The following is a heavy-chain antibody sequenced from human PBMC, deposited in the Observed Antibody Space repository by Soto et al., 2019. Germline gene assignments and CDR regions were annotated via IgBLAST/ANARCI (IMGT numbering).Heavy chain of an antibody. CDR1: GGSISSYY. CDR3: ASCRGGSSSWALGYYFDY. CDR2: IYYSGST. J-gene: IGHJ4*02. Sequence: ASETPSLTFTVSGGSISSYYWSWIRQPPGKGLEWIGYIYYSGSTNYNPSLKSRVTISVDTSKNQFSLKLSSVTAADTAVYYCASCRGGSSSWALGYYFDYWGQGTLVTVSS. V-gene: IGHV4-59*08. D-gene: IGHD6-13*01.